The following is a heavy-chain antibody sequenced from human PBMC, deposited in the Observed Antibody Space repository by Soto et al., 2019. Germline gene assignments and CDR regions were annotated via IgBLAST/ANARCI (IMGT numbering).Heavy chain of an antibody. J-gene: IGHJ4*02. V-gene: IGHV1-3*01. CDR1: GYTFTSYV. D-gene: IGHD3-22*01. CDR2: INGGNGNT. CDR3: ARDRNPHYEDKSGFYLADY. Sequence: ASVKVSCKTSGYTFTSYVIHWVRQAPGQRPEWMGWINGGNGNTGCSQIFQDRVTITRDTSTSTAYMELSGLRGEDTAVYYCARDRNPHYEDKSGFYLADYRGQRSPVTVSS.